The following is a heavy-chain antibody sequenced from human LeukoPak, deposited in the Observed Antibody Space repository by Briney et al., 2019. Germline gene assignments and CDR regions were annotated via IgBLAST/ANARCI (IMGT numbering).Heavy chain of an antibody. CDR1: GGSIGTNTYY. D-gene: IGHD6-19*01. Sequence: SETLSLTCTVSGGSIGTNTYYWGWIRQPPGKGLEWIGNIYYSGSTYYNPSLKSRVTISVDTSKNQFSLKLSSVTAADTAVYYCATPPGDSSGWYYFDYWGQGTLVTVSS. CDR3: ATPPGDSSGWYYFDY. CDR2: IYYSGST. V-gene: IGHV4-39*07. J-gene: IGHJ4*02.